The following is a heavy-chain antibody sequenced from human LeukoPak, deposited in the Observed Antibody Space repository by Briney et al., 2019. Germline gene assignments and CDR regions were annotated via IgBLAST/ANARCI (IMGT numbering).Heavy chain of an antibody. D-gene: IGHD1-20*01. J-gene: IGHJ5*02. CDR2: ISAYNGNT. Sequence: ASVKVSCKASGYTFTGYYIQWVRQAPGQGLEWMGWISAYNGNTNYAQKLQGRVTMTTDTSTSTAYMELRSLRSDDTAVYYCARDPRGNWNDGLNWFDPWGQGTLVTVSS. CDR1: GYTFTGYY. V-gene: IGHV1-18*04. CDR3: ARDPRGNWNDGLNWFDP.